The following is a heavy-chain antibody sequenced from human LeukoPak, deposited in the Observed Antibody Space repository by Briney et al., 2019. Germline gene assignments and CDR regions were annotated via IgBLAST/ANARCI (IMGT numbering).Heavy chain of an antibody. CDR2: IYHSGST. CDR1: GYSISSGYY. J-gene: IGHJ6*03. Sequence: SETLSLTCTVSGYSISSGYYWGWIRQPPGKGLEWIGSIYHSGSTYYNPSLKSRVTISVDTSKNQFSLKLSPVTAADTAVYYCARAYLDYMDVWGKGTTVTVSS. V-gene: IGHV4-38-2*02. CDR3: ARAYLDYMDV. D-gene: IGHD2/OR15-2a*01.